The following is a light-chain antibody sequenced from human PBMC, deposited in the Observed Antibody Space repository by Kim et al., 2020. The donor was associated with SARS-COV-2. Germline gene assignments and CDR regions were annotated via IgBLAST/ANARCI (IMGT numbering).Light chain of an antibody. V-gene: IGKV3-11*01. Sequence: PGERATLPCRASQSVSSYLAWYQQKPGQAPRLLIYDASNRATGSPARFSGSGSGTDFTLTISSLEPEDFAVYYCQQRSNWPPRITFGQGTRLEIK. CDR2: DAS. J-gene: IGKJ5*01. CDR3: QQRSNWPPRIT. CDR1: QSVSSY.